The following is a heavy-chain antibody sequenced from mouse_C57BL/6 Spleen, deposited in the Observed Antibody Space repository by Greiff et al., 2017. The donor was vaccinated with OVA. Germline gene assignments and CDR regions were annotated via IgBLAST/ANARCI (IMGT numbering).Heavy chain of an antibody. CDR3: ARTDYYGSSHPYFDY. V-gene: IGHV1-4*01. CDR1: GYTFTSYT. D-gene: IGHD1-1*01. Sequence: QVQLQQSGAELARPGASVKMSCKASGYTFTSYTMHWVKQRPGQGLEWIGYINPSSGYTKYNQKFKDKATLTADKSSSTAYMQLSSLTSEDSAVYYCARTDYYGSSHPYFDYWGQGTTLTVSS. CDR2: INPSSGYT. J-gene: IGHJ2*01.